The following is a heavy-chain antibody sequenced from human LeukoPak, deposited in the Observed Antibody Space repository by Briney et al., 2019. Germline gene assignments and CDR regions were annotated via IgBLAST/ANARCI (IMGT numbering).Heavy chain of an antibody. V-gene: IGHV4-38-2*02. J-gene: IGHJ4*02. D-gene: IGHD6-25*01. CDR3: ARFATGGLYYFDY. Sequence: SETLSLTCTVSGYSISTGSYWGWIRQPPGKGLEWIGNIQYRGDSYYNPSLKSRVTISLDTSKNQFSLRLNSVTAADTAVYYCARFATGGLYYFDYWGQGTLVIVSS. CDR1: GYSISTGSY. CDR2: IQYRGDS.